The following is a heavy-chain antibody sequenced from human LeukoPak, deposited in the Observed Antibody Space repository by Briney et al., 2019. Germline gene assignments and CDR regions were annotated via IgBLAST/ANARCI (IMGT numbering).Heavy chain of an antibody. CDR1: GYTLTELS. CDR2: FDPEDGET. J-gene: IGHJ4*02. CDR3: ATVHVDIVATSQGVYFDY. V-gene: IGHV1-24*01. Sequence: GASVMVSCKVSGYTLTELSMHWVRQAPGKGLEWMGGFDPEDGETIYAQKFQGRVTMTEDTSTDTAYMELSSLRSEDTAVYYCATVHVDIVATSQGVYFDYWGQGTLVTVSS. D-gene: IGHD5-12*01.